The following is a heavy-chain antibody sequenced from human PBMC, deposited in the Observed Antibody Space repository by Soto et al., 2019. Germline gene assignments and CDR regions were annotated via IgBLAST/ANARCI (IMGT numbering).Heavy chain of an antibody. D-gene: IGHD6-6*01. CDR2: ISGSGGST. J-gene: IGHJ4*02. CDR1: GFTFSSYA. Sequence: EVQLLESGGGLVQPGGSLRLSCAASGFTFSSYAMSWVRQAPGKGLEWVSAISGSGGSTYYADSVKGRFTISRHNSKNTLYLQMNSLRAEDTAVYYCAKDPMRGIAARIYYFDYWGQGTLVNVSS. V-gene: IGHV3-23*01. CDR3: AKDPMRGIAARIYYFDY.